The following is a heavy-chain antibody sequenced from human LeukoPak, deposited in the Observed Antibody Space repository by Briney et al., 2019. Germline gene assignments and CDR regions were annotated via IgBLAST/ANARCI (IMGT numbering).Heavy chain of an antibody. D-gene: IGHD3-10*01. Sequence: GGSLRLSCAASGFTFSNYGMNWVRQAPGKGLEWISYISSSSSLIYYADSVKGRFTISRDNAKNLLFLQMDGLRAEDTAVYYCARGRSITLLRGVAMSDGFDIWGQGAMVAVSS. CDR2: ISSSSSLI. J-gene: IGHJ3*02. V-gene: IGHV3-48*04. CDR1: GFTFSNYG. CDR3: ARGRSITLLRGVAMSDGFDI.